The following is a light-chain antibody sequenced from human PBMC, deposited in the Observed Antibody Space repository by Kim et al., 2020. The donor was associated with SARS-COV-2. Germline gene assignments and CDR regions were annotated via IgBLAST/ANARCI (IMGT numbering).Light chain of an antibody. CDR2: SDT. Sequence: SYELTQPPSVSVAPGKTARITCGGNNIGCKSVHWYQQKPGQAPVLVIYSDTDRPSGIPERFSGSNSGNTATLTISRVEAGDEADYSCQVWDSSSDHPVFGGGTQLTVL. CDR3: QVWDSSSDHPV. CDR1: NIGCKS. J-gene: IGLJ3*02. V-gene: IGLV3-21*04.